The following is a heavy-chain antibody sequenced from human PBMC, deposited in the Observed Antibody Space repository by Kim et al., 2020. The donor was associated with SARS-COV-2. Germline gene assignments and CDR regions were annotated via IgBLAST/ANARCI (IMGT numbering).Heavy chain of an antibody. D-gene: IGHD4-17*01. Sequence: GGSLRLSCAASGFTFSSYSMNWVRQAPGKGLEWVSSISSSSSYIYYADSVKGRFTISRDNAKNSLYLQMNSLGAEDTAVYYCARGSTVNLNVDYWGQGTLVTVSS. J-gene: IGHJ4*02. CDR2: ISSSSSYI. V-gene: IGHV3-21*01. CDR3: ARGSTVNLNVDY. CDR1: GFTFSSYS.